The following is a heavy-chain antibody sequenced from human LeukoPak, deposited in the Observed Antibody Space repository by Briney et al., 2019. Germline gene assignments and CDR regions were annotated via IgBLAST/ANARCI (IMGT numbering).Heavy chain of an antibody. J-gene: IGHJ4*02. CDR1: GYSISSGYY. CDR3: ARVPSTNYYDSSGYWGYFDY. Sequence: SETLSLTCTVSGYSISSGYYWGWIRQPPGMGLEWIGSIYHTGSTYYNPPLKSRVTISVDTSKNQFSLKLSSVTAADTAVYYCARVPSTNYYDSSGYWGYFDYWGQGTLVTVSS. D-gene: IGHD3-22*01. V-gene: IGHV4-38-2*02. CDR2: IYHTGST.